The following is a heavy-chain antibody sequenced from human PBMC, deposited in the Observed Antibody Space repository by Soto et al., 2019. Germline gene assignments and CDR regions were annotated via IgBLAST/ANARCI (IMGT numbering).Heavy chain of an antibody. Sequence: LCGGSISSGGYYWSWIRQHPGKGLEWIGYIYYSGSTYYNPSLKSRVTISVDTSKNQFSLKLSSVTAADTAVYYCARDNLRDYYGSGSYYRENWFDPWGQGTLVTVSS. D-gene: IGHD3-10*01. CDR3: ARDNLRDYYGSGSYYRENWFDP. CDR1: GGSISSGGYY. CDR2: IYYSGST. V-gene: IGHV4-31*02. J-gene: IGHJ5*02.